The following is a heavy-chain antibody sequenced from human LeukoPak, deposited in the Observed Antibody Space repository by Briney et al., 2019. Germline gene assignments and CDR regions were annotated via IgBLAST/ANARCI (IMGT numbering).Heavy chain of an antibody. CDR1: GDSISNIYYY. D-gene: IGHD4/OR15-4a*01. Sequence: SETLSLTCTVSGDSISNIYYYWAWIRQPPGKGLEWIGGINYSGPTYYNPSLRSRVTISLDTAKNQFSLRLNSVTAADTAVYYCARDSGANYYFDYWGQGTLVTVSS. CDR3: ARDSGANYYFDY. V-gene: IGHV4-39*07. CDR2: INYSGPT. J-gene: IGHJ4*02.